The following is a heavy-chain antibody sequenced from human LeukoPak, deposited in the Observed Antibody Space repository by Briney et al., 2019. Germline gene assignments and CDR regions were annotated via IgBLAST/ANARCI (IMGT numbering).Heavy chain of an antibody. CDR2: IFYSGST. J-gene: IGHJ3*02. CDR1: GGSISTYY. Sequence: SETLSLTCTVSGGSISTYYWSWIRQPPGKGLEWIGYIFYSGSTNYDPSLKSRVTISVDTSKSQFSLKLSSVTAADTAVYYCARAHGVVDPFSPFDIWGQGTVVTVSS. CDR3: ARAHGVVDPFSPFDI. V-gene: IGHV4-59*01. D-gene: IGHD3-22*01.